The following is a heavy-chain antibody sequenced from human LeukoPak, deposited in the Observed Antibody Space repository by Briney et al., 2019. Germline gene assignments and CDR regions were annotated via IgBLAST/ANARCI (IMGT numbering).Heavy chain of an antibody. D-gene: IGHD5-18*01. CDR3: AKYQEYSYNAARGFFDY. Sequence: PGGSLRLSCAASGFTFSSYAMSRVREAPGKGLEWVLDMLCNGNSTLYADSMKSGFTISRDNSKITMYLEMNRLRVEDTAIYYWAKYQEYSYNAARGFFDYWGQGTLVTVSS. J-gene: IGHJ4*02. CDR2: MLCNGNST. V-gene: IGHV3-23*05. CDR1: GFTFSSYA.